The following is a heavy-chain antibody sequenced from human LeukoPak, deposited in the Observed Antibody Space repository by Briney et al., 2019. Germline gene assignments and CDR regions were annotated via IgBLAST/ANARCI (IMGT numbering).Heavy chain of an antibody. V-gene: IGHV4-34*01. Sequence: SETLSLTCAVYGGSFSGYYWSWIRQPPGKGLEWIGEINHSGSTNYNPSLKSRVTISVDTSKNQFSLKLSSVTAADTAVYYCARALRYCSSTSCYSGVYYYYGMDVWGQGTTVTVSS. J-gene: IGHJ6*02. CDR3: ARALRYCSSTSCYSGVYYYYGMDV. CDR1: GGSFSGYY. CDR2: INHSGST. D-gene: IGHD2-2*01.